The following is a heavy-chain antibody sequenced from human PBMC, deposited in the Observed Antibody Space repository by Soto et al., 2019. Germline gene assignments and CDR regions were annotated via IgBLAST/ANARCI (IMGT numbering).Heavy chain of an antibody. Sequence: QVQLVQSGAEVKEPGDSVRVSCEASGYTFTAYHIHWVRQAPGQGLEWMGWINPKFGDTTYAQDFQGGVSMTRDMSISTVYVAWSRLTSDGTAIYYCARNMDYYYGRGSGNGHGVWGQGTTVTVFS. V-gene: IGHV1-2*02. J-gene: IGHJ6*02. CDR1: GYTFTAYH. D-gene: IGHD3-10*02. CDR2: INPKFGDT. CDR3: ARNMDYYYGRGSGNGHGV.